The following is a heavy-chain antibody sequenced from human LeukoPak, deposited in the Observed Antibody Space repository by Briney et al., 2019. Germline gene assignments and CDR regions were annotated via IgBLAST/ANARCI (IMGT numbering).Heavy chain of an antibody. CDR2: INPNSGGT. Sequence: ASVKVSCKASGYTFTGYYMHWVRQAPGQGLEWMGWINPNSGGTNYAQKFQGRVTMTRDTSISTAYMELSRLRSDDTAVYYCARGQANWGSGYYYYYMDVWGKGTTVTISS. V-gene: IGHV1-2*02. J-gene: IGHJ6*03. CDR1: GYTFTGYY. D-gene: IGHD7-27*01. CDR3: ARGQANWGSGYYYYYMDV.